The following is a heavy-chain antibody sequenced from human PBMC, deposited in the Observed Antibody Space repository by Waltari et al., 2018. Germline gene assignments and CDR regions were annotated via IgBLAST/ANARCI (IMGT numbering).Heavy chain of an antibody. CDR2: INHSGST. D-gene: IGHD3-10*01. CDR1: GGSFSGYY. CDR3: ARAWFREYAFDI. V-gene: IGHV4-34*01. J-gene: IGHJ3*02. Sequence: QVQLQQWGAGLLKPSETLSLTCAVYGGSFSGYYWSWIRQPPGKGLEWIGEINHSGSTNYNPSLKSRVTISVDTSKNQFSLKLSSVTAADTAVYYCARAWFREYAFDIWGQGTMVTVSS.